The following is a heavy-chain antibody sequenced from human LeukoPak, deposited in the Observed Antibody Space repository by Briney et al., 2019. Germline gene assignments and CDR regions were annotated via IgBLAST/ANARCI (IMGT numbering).Heavy chain of an antibody. CDR1: GYAFTSYY. J-gene: IGHJ4*02. CDR2: INPSGGST. CDR3: ARDSLYGVVDY. Sequence: ASVKVSCKTSGYAFTSYYIHWVRQAPGQGLEWMGIINPSGGSTSYAQKFQGRVTMTRDTSTSTVYMYLSSLRSEDTAVYYCARDSLYGVVDYWGQGTLVTVSS. D-gene: IGHD4-17*01. V-gene: IGHV1-46*01.